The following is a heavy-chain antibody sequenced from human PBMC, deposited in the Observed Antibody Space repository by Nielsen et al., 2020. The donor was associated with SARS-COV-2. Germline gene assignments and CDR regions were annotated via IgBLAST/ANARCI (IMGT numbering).Heavy chain of an antibody. V-gene: IGHV3-30*18. D-gene: IGHD6-13*01. CDR2: ISYDGSNK. CDR1: GFTFSSYG. Sequence: GESLKISCAASGFTFSSYGMHWVRQAPGRGLEWVAVISYDGSNKYYADSVKGRFTISRDNSKNTLYLQMNSLRAEDTAVYYCAKDLSVVAAAGPFDYWGQGTLVNRLL. J-gene: IGHJ4*02. CDR3: AKDLSVVAAAGPFDY.